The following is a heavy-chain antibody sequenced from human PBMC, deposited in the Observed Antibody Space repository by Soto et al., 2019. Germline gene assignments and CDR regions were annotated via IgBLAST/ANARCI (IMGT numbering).Heavy chain of an antibody. CDR3: ARTRKNHCSSTSCTNYYYYGMDV. V-gene: IGHV4-61*01. D-gene: IGHD2-2*01. CDR1: DGDVRRGSYY. Sequence: PSETHSHTDTVADGDVRRGSYYWSWKKQPPGKGLEWIGYGCYSGITNYNPSLKSRVTISVDTSKNQFSLKLSSVTAADTAVSSCARTRKNHCSSTSCTNYYYYGMDVWAQGTTVT. CDR2: GCYSGIT. J-gene: IGHJ6*02.